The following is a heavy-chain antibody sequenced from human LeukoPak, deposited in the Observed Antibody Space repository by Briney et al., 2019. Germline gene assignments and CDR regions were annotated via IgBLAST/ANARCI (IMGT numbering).Heavy chain of an antibody. CDR3: TTDRFHYYDSSGIDY. CDR1: GFTFSNAW. CDR2: IKSKTDGGTT. Sequence: GGSLRLSCAGSGFTFSNAWMSWVRQAPGKGMQWVGRIKSKTDGGTTDYAAPVKGRFTISRDDSKNTLYLQMNSLKTEDTAVYYCTTDRFHYYDSSGIDYWGQGTLVTVSS. V-gene: IGHV3-15*01. D-gene: IGHD3-22*01. J-gene: IGHJ4*02.